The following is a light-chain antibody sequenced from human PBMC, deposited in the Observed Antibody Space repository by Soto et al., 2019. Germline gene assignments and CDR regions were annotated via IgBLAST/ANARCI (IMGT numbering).Light chain of an antibody. CDR1: QSVSSY. CDR2: DAS. V-gene: IGKV3-11*01. CDR3: QQRSNCPPYT. Sequence: EIVLTQSPATLSLSPGERATLSCRASQSVSSYLAWYQQKPGQAPRLLIYDASTRATGIPPRFSGSGSATDFTLTISSLLPEDFAVYYCQQRSNCPPYTFGPGTKVEIK. J-gene: IGKJ2*01.